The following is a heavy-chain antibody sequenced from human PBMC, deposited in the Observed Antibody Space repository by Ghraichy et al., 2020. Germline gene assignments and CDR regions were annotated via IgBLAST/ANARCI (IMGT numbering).Heavy chain of an antibody. J-gene: IGHJ6*02. D-gene: IGHD1-1*01. CDR1: GGSISSYY. CDR3: ARAVRTTPYYYYGMDV. Sequence: SETLSLTCTVSGGSISSYYWSWIRQPPGKGLEWIGYIYYSGSTNYNPSLKSRVTISVDRSKNQFSLKLSSVTAADTAVYYCARAVRTTPYYYYGMDVWGQGTTVTVSS. V-gene: IGHV4-59*01. CDR2: IYYSGST.